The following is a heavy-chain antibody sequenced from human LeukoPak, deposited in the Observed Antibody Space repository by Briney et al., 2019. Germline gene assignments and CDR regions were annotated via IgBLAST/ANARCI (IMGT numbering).Heavy chain of an antibody. CDR2: IYYSGST. J-gene: IGHJ2*01. V-gene: IGHV4-59*08. Sequence: SETLSLTCTVSGGSISSYYWSGIRQPPGKGLEWIGYIYYSGSTNYNPSLKSRVTISVDTSKNQFSLKLSSVTAADTAVYYCARQGAVVVAAGSGYFDLWGRGTLVTVSS. D-gene: IGHD2-15*01. CDR3: ARQGAVVVAAGSGYFDL. CDR1: GGSISSYY.